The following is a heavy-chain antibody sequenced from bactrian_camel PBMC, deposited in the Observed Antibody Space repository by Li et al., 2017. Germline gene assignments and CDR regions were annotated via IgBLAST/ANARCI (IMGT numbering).Heavy chain of an antibody. CDR2: IIT. J-gene: IGHJ6*01. Sequence: LVESGGGSVQAGGSLRLSCAASAFIFSSDGMSRVRQGSWKGCIITHNADSVKGRFTISRDNARNTLYLEMNSLKPEDTGALYCAAGCFSESSGRTGRKGTDFGYWGQGTQVTVS. CDR1: AFIFSSDG. CDR3: AAGCFSESSGRTGRKGTDFGY. V-gene: IGHV3-2*01. D-gene: IGHD5*01.